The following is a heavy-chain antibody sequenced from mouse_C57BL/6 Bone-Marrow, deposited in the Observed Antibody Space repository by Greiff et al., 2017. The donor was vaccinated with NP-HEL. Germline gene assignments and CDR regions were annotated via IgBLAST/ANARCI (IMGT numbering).Heavy chain of an antibody. Sequence: EVQLQQSGPELVKPGASVKIPCKASGYTFTDYNMDWVKQSHGKSLEWIGDINPNNGGTIYNQKFKGKATLTVDKSSSTAYMELRSLTSEDTAVYYCARAQDRGPYFDYWGQGTTLTVSS. CDR1: GYTFTDYN. CDR3: ARAQDRGPYFDY. J-gene: IGHJ2*01. CDR2: INPNNGGT. D-gene: IGHD3-2*02. V-gene: IGHV1-18*01.